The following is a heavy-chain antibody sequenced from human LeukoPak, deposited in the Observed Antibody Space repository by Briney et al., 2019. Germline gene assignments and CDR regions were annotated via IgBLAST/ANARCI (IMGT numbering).Heavy chain of an antibody. J-gene: IGHJ6*02. CDR2: ISSSGSTI. Sequence: GGSLRLSCAASGFTFSDYYMSWIRQAPGKGLEWVSYISSSGSTIYYADSVKGRFTISRDNAKNSLYLQMNSLRAEDTAVYYCARDSRVLGKYYYGMDVWGQGTTVTVSS. D-gene: IGHD2/OR15-2a*01. CDR3: ARDSRVLGKYYYGMDV. CDR1: GFTFSDYY. V-gene: IGHV3-11*01.